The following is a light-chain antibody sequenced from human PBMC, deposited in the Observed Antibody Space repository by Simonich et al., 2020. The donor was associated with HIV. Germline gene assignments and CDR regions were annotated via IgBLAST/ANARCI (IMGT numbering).Light chain of an antibody. CDR3: QQCHSHPHT. J-gene: IGKJ2*01. CDR1: QSVLHNSNNKNY. CDR2: WAS. V-gene: IGKV4-1*01. Sequence: DIVVTQSQDSLAVSLGERATINCKSSQSVLHNSNNKNYLAWYQQKPGQPPKLLMYWASTRESGVPDRFSGSGSGTDFTLTISSLQAEDVAVYFCQQCHSHPHTFGQGTKVEIK.